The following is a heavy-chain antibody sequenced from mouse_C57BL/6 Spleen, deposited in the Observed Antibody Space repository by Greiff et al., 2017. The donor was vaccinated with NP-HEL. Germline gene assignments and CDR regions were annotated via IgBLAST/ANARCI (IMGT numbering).Heavy chain of an antibody. CDR2: INPGSGGT. D-gene: IGHD2-3*01. J-gene: IGHJ3*01. CDR1: GYAFTNYL. Sequence: VQLQQSGAELVRPGTSVKVSCKASGYAFTNYLIEWVKQRPGQGLEWIGVINPGSGGTNYNEKFKGKATLTADKSSSTAYMQLSSLTSEDSAVYFCAREGDGSPFAYWGQGTLVTVSA. CDR3: AREGDGSPFAY. V-gene: IGHV1-54*01.